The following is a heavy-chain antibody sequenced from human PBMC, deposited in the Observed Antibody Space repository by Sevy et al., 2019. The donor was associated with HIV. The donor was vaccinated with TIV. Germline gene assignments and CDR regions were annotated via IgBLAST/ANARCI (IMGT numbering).Heavy chain of an antibody. Sequence: RGYLRLSCAASGFSFSSYSMNWVRQAPGKGLERVSYSSPTSSSIYYADSVKGRFTISRDNAKNSLYLQINSLRDEDTAVYYCPRAYSGSYFYGMDVWGQGTTVIVSS. V-gene: IGHV3-48*02. D-gene: IGHD3-10*01. CDR3: PRAYSGSYFYGMDV. CDR1: GFSFSSYS. CDR2: SSPTSSSI. J-gene: IGHJ6*01.